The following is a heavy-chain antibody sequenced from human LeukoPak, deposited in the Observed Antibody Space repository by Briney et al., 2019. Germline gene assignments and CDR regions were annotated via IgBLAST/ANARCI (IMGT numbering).Heavy chain of an antibody. CDR2: ISGGAGGA. D-gene: IGHD3-10*01. CDR3: AKDGGYGSGSYYPDY. J-gene: IGHJ4*02. V-gene: IGHV3-23*01. CDR1: GLTFSIYN. Sequence: GGSLRLSCAASGLTFSIYNMNWVRQAPGKGLEWVSSISGGAGGAAYADSVKGRFTMSRDNSKNTLYLQMNSLRAEDTAVYYCAKDGGYGSGSYYPDYWGQGTLVTVSS.